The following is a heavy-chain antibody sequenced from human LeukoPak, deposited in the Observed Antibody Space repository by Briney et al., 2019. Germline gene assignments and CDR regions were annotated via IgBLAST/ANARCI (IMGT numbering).Heavy chain of an antibody. V-gene: IGHV3-7*01. CDR3: ARSFVATRPDD. Sequence: GGSLRLSCAASGFTFSSYWMSWVRQAPGKGLEWVANIKQDGSEKYYVDSVKGRFTISRDNAKNSLFLQMNSLRAEDTAAYYCARSFVATRPDDWGQGTLVTVSS. CDR2: IKQDGSEK. J-gene: IGHJ4*02. D-gene: IGHD5-12*01. CDR1: GFTFSSYW.